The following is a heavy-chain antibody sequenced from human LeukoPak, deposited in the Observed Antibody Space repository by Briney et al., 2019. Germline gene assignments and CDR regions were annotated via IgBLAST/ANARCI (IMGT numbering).Heavy chain of an antibody. D-gene: IGHD2-2*01. CDR3: VRNTDTVVIPGAMSYNWFDP. V-gene: IGHV1-8*01. Sequence: GASVKVSCKASGYTFTSYDINWVRQANGQGLEWMGWMNPNTGDTGYAQKFQGRITMTWDTSISTAYMDLSSLRSEDTAVYYCVRNTDTVVIPGAMSYNWFDPWGQGTLVTVSS. CDR1: GYTFTSYD. CDR2: MNPNTGDT. J-gene: IGHJ5*02.